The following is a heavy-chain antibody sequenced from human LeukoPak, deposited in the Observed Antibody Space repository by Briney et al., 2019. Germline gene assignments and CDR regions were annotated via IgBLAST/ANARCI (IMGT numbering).Heavy chain of an antibody. CDR1: GGTFSSYA. D-gene: IGHD3-10*01. CDR2: IIPIFGTA. J-gene: IGHJ6*04. V-gene: IGHV1-69*13. CDR3: AIEWCGDHPPYYYYYYGMDV. Sequence: ASVKVSCKASGGTFSSYAISWVRQAPGQGLEWMGGIIPIFGTANYAQKFQGRVTIAADESTSTACMELSSLRSEDTAVYYCAIEWCGDHPPYYYYYYGMDVWGKGTTVTVSS.